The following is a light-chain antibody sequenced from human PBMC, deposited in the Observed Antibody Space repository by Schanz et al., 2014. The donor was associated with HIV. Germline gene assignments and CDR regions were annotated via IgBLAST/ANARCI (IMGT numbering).Light chain of an antibody. CDR2: VNH. CDR1: AFNIGQNY. V-gene: IGLV1-51*01. Sequence: QSVLTQPPSMSAAPGQRVTISCAGSAFNIGQNYVSWFQQFPGTAPKLLIYVNHQRPSDIPDRFSGSKTGTSATLAIIGLQTGDEADYYCGTVDKISSVRVFGTGTKLTVL. CDR3: GTVDKISSVRV. J-gene: IGLJ1*01.